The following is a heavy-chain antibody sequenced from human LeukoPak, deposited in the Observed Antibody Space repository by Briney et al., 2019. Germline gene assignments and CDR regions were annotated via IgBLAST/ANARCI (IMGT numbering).Heavy chain of an antibody. CDR2: IYYNGST. Sequence: PSQTLSLTCTVSGCTFSSGDFYWIWLPQPPGKGLEWIGYIYYNGSTYYNPSLKSRVTISVDTSKNQFSLNLSSVTAADTAVYYCARLPRHYGDYYFDYWGQGTLVTVSS. J-gene: IGHJ4*02. D-gene: IGHD4-17*01. V-gene: IGHV4-30-4*01. CDR3: ARLPRHYGDYYFDY. CDR1: GCTFSSGDFY.